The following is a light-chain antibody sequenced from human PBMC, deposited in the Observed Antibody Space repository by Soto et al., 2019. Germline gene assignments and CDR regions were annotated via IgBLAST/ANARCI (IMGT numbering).Light chain of an antibody. J-gene: IGLJ7*01. CDR2: DVS. CDR3: SSYTSSSTAV. CDR1: SSDVGGYNY. Sequence: QSALTQPASVSGSPGQSITISCPGTSSDVGGYNYVSWYQQHPGKAPKLMIYDVSNRPSGVSSRFSGSKSGNTASLTISGLHAEDEADYYCSSYTSSSTAVFGGGTQLTVL. V-gene: IGLV2-14*01.